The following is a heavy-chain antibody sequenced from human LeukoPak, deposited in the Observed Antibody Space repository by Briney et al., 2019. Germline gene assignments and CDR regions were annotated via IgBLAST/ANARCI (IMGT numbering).Heavy chain of an antibody. CDR1: GYTFTSYG. J-gene: IGHJ4*02. D-gene: IGHD3-22*01. CDR3: ARIPSNYDSSAYYFYFDY. V-gene: IGHV1-18*01. CDR2: ISGYNGNT. Sequence: ASVKVSCKASGYTFTSYGISWVRQAPGQGLEWMGWISGYNGNTDYAQKFQGRVTTTTDTSTSTAYMGLRSLRSDDTAVYYCARIPSNYDSSAYYFYFDYWGQGTLVTVSS.